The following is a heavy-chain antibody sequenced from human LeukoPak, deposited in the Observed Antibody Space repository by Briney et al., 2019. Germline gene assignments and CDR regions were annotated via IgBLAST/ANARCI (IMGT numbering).Heavy chain of an antibody. Sequence: SETLSLTCTVSGGSISSSSYYWGWIRQPPGKGLEWIGSIYYSGSTYYNPSLKSRVTISVDTSKNQFSLKLSSVTAADTAVYYCARKTYYYDSSGYYGTLTPPGYFDYWGQGTLVTVSS. V-gene: IGHV4-39*01. J-gene: IGHJ4*02. CDR3: ARKTYYYDSSGYYGTLTPPGYFDY. CDR2: IYYSGST. D-gene: IGHD3-22*01. CDR1: GGSISSSSYY.